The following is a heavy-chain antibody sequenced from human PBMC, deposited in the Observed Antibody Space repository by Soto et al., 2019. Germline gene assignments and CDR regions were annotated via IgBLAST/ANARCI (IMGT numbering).Heavy chain of an antibody. D-gene: IGHD1-1*01. CDR3: ARGRYGDY. Sequence: QVHLVQSGAEVKKPGASVKVSCKASGYTFTRYGITWVRQAPGQGLEWMGWISAHNGNTDYAQKLQGRVIVTRDTSTSPAYRELRSLRSDDTAVYYCARGRYGDYWGQGALVTVSS. J-gene: IGHJ4*02. CDR1: GYTFTRYG. CDR2: ISAHNGNT. V-gene: IGHV1-18*01.